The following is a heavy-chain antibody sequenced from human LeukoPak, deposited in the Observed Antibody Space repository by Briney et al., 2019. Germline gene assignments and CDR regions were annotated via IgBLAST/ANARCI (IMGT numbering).Heavy chain of an antibody. CDR2: MYYTGHT. V-gene: IGHV4-39*01. D-gene: IGHD4-17*01. Sequence: SETLSLTCTVSGGSVSNTNYYWGWIRQPPGKGLEWIVSMYYTGHTYNNPSLKSRVTISVDTSKNQVSLNLSSVTAADTAVYYCARGDFYGDYDYWGQGTLVTVSS. J-gene: IGHJ4*02. CDR1: GGSVSNTNYY. CDR3: ARGDFYGDYDY.